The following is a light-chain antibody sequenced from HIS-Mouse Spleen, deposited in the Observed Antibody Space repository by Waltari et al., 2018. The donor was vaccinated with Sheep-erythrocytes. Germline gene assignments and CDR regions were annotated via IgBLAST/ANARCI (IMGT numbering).Light chain of an antibody. CDR3: SSYAGSNNYV. CDR2: EVS. Sequence: QSALTQPPSASGSPGQSVTISCTGTSSDVGGYNYVSWYQQHPGKAPKLMIYEVSKRPSGVPVRFSGSKSCNTASLTVSGLQAEDEADYYCSSYAGSNNYVFGTGTKVTVL. CDR1: SSDVGGYNY. V-gene: IGLV2-8*01. J-gene: IGLJ1*01.